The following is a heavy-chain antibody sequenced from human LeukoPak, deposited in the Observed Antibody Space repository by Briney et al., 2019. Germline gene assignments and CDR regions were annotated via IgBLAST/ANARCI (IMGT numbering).Heavy chain of an antibody. V-gene: IGHV3-30*02. J-gene: IGHJ4*02. D-gene: IGHD4-17*01. CDR1: GFTFSSYG. Sequence: PGGSLRLSCAASGFTFSSYGMHWVRQAPGKGLEWVAFIRYDGSNKYYADSVKGRFTISRDNAKNSLYLQMNSLRAEDTAVYYCARADDYGDYEVGYWGQGTLVTVSS. CDR3: ARADDYGDYEVGY. CDR2: IRYDGSNK.